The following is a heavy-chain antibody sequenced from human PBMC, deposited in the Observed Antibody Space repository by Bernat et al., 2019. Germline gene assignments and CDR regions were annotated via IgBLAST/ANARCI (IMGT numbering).Heavy chain of an antibody. J-gene: IGHJ4*02. CDR1: GFTFSSYW. CDR3: ARSASSGWYRPDY. D-gene: IGHD6-19*01. CDR2: IKQDGSEK. Sequence: EVQLVESGGGLVQPGGSLRLSCAASGFTFSSYWMSWVRQAPGQGLEWVANIKQDGSEKYYVDSVKGRFTISRDNAKNSLYLQMNSLRAEDTAVYYCARSASSGWYRPDYWGQGTLVTVSS. V-gene: IGHV3-7*03.